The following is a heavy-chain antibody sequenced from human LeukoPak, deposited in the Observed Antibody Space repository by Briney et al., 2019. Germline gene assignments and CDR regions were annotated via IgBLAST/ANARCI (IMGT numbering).Heavy chain of an antibody. Sequence: ASVKVSCKTSGGTFSSYAISWVRQAPGQGLEWMGRIIPIFGTANYAQKFQGRVTMTRDTSTSTVYMELSSLRSEDTAVYYCARLNSGSYSSFDYWGQGTLVTVSS. CDR3: ARLNSGSYSSFDY. V-gene: IGHV1-69*05. D-gene: IGHD1-26*01. J-gene: IGHJ4*02. CDR1: GGTFSSYA. CDR2: IIPIFGTA.